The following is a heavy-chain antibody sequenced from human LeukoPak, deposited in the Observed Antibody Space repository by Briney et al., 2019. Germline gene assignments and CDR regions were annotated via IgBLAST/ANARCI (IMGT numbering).Heavy chain of an antibody. V-gene: IGHV1-69*01. Sequence: SVKVSCKASGDTFSSLTISWVRQAPGQGLEWIGGIIPIFRTANYAQNFQGRVTITAADEATSTAYMELSSLRSEDTAVYYCARDTRLGYCAGGTCYFNPFDPWGQGTLVTVSS. D-gene: IGHD2-15*01. CDR2: IIPIFRTA. CDR3: ARDTRLGYCAGGTCYFNPFDP. J-gene: IGHJ5*02. CDR1: GDTFSSLT.